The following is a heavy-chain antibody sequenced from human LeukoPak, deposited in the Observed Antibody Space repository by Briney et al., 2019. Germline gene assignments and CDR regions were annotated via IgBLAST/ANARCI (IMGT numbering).Heavy chain of an antibody. CDR1: GGTFSSYA. V-gene: IGHV1-69*13. CDR2: IIPIFGTA. J-gene: IGHJ4*02. Sequence: GASVKVSCKASGGTFSSYAISWVRQAPGQGLEWMGGIIPIFGTANYAQKFQGRVTITADESTSTAYMELSSLRSEDTAMYYCARDPYYYDSSGYYPLFGYFDYWGQGTLVTVSS. D-gene: IGHD3-22*01. CDR3: ARDPYYYDSSGYYPLFGYFDY.